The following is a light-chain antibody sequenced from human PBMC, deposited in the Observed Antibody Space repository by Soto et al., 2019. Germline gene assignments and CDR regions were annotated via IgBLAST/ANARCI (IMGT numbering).Light chain of an antibody. CDR1: QDISTH. Sequence: DIRMTQSPSSLSASVGDRVTITCQASQDISTHLTWFQQKPGKAPKLLIYDVSILETGVPSRFSGSGSGTHFTFSISSLQPEDIATYYCQQFDSLPLTFGGGTKVDIK. V-gene: IGKV1-33*01. CDR2: DVS. CDR3: QQFDSLPLT. J-gene: IGKJ4*01.